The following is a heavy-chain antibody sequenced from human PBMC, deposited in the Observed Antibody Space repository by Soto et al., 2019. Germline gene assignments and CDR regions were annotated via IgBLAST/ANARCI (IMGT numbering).Heavy chain of an antibody. D-gene: IGHD1-1*01. CDR1: GGSISSGDKY. J-gene: IGHJ4*02. CDR2: IYYSGST. Sequence: QVQLQESGPGLVKPSQTLSLTCTVSGGSISSGDKYWSWIRQPPGKGLEWIGYIYYSGSTYYNPSLKSRVSISVDTSKNQFALELSSVTAADTAVYYCSSYGGMATTGFDYWGQGTLVTVSS. V-gene: IGHV4-30-4*01. CDR3: SSYGGMATTGFDY.